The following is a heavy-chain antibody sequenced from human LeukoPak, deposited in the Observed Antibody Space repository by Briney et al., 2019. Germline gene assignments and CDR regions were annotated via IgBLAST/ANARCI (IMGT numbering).Heavy chain of an antibody. CDR3: ARASVGRYCSGGSCRAFDY. D-gene: IGHD2-15*01. J-gene: IGHJ4*02. Sequence: ASVKVSCKASGYTFTSYGISWVRQAPGQGLEWMGWISAYNGNTNYAQKLQGRVTMTTDTSTSTAYMELRSLRSDDTAVYYCARASVGRYCSGGSCRAFDYWGQGTLVTVSS. CDR2: ISAYNGNT. CDR1: GYTFTSYG. V-gene: IGHV1-18*01.